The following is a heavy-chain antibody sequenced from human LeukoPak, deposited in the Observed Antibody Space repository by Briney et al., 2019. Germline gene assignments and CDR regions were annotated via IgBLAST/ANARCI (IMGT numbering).Heavy chain of an antibody. Sequence: SETLSLTCTVSGGSISSGDFYWSWIRQPPGKGLEWIGYIYYSGSTYYNPSLKSRVTISVDTSKNQFSLKLSSVTAADTAVYYCARDSSGSNPLLFDYWGQGTLVTVSS. CDR2: IYYSGST. V-gene: IGHV4-30-4*08. CDR1: GGSISSGDFY. CDR3: ARDSSGSNPLLFDY. J-gene: IGHJ4*02. D-gene: IGHD1-26*01.